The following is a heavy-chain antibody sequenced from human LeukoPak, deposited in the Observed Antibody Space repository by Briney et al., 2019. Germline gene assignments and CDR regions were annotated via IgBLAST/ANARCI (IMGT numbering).Heavy chain of an antibody. J-gene: IGHJ6*02. V-gene: IGHV3-30-3*01. CDR1: GFTFNNYA. CDR3: ARDAVDTANAV. D-gene: IGHD5-18*01. Sequence: GGSLRLSCAASGFTFNNYAMHWVRQAPGKGLEWVAVISYDGSNKYYADSVKGRFTISRDNSKNTLYLQMNSLRAEDTAVYYCARDAVDTANAVWGQGTTVTVSS. CDR2: ISYDGSNK.